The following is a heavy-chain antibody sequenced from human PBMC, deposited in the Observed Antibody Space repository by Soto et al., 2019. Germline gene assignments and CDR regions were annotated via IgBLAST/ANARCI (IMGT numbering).Heavy chain of an antibody. CDR3: AKDHLATPVPTPSY. V-gene: IGHV3-30*18. Sequence: QVQLVESGGGVVQPGRSLRRSCAASGFTFSSYGMHWVRQAPGKGLEWGAVISYDGNNKYYADSVKCRSTISRDNYKNTLYLQMDSLRDEDTAMYYCAKDHLATPVPTPSYWAQGPLVTVSS. CDR1: GFTFSSYG. D-gene: IGHD4-17*01. CDR2: ISYDGNNK. J-gene: IGHJ4*02.